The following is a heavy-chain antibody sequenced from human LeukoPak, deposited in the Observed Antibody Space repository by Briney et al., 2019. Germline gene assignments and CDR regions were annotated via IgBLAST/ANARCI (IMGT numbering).Heavy chain of an antibody. Sequence: SETLSLTCTVSGGSISSGDYYWSWIRQPPGKGLEWIGYIYYSGSTYYNPSLKSRATISVDTSKNQFSLKLSSVTAADTAVYYCARAEEQLNFDYWGQGTLVTVSS. CDR1: GGSISSGDYY. V-gene: IGHV4-30-4*01. D-gene: IGHD6-6*01. CDR2: IYYSGST. J-gene: IGHJ4*02. CDR3: ARAEEQLNFDY.